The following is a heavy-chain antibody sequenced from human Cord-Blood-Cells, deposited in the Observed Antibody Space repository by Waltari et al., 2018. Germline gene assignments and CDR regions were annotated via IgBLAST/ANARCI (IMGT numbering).Heavy chain of an antibody. V-gene: IGHV4-39*01. CDR2: IYYSGTT. D-gene: IGHD3-16*01. J-gene: IGHJ3*02. CDR3: ARHTYGARSNLRAFDI. CDR1: GGPISSSSYY. Sequence: QLQLQESGPGLVKPSETLSLTCTVSGGPISSSSYYWGWIRQPPGKGLEWIGSIYYSGTTYYKPSPKSRVTISVDTSKTQFSLKLSSVTAADTAVYYCARHTYGARSNLRAFDIWGQGTMVTVSS.